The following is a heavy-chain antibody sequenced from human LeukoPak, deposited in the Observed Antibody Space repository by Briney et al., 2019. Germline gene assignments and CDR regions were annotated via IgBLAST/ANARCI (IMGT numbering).Heavy chain of an antibody. CDR2: ISVDNSAT. D-gene: IGHD2-21*01. Sequence: GASVKVSCKTSGFTFTSNGISWVRQAPGQGLEWMGWISVDNSATHYAQKFQGRVTLTADTSTGTAFMELRSLRSDDTAVYFCARAFTTFVVVIALEYWGQGSLVTVSS. V-gene: IGHV1-18*01. CDR3: ARAFTTFVVVIALEY. J-gene: IGHJ4*02. CDR1: GFTFTSNG.